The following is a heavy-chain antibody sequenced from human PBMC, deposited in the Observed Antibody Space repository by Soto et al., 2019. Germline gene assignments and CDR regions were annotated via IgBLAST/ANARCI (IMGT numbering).Heavy chain of an antibody. CDR1: GFTLGRYG. D-gene: IGHD3-10*01. J-gene: IGHJ4*02. V-gene: IGHV3-23*01. CDR2: VSPNGQGI. Sequence: LRLSCAASGFTLGRYGMSWVRQAPGKGLEWVSAVSPNGQGIYYADSVRGRFTISRDFSKNTVFLHMDSLRAEDTAVYYCAKDRDYPRDYFHYWGQGTLVTVSS. CDR3: AKDRDYPRDYFHY.